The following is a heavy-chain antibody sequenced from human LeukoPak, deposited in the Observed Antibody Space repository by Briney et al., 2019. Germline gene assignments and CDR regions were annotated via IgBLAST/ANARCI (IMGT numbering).Heavy chain of an antibody. D-gene: IGHD3-16*01. CDR3: ATSWGPDTSAFRWGRDGMDV. V-gene: IGHV3-23*01. CDR2: ISKSGDHT. CDR1: GFTFNRFY. J-gene: IGHJ6*02. Sequence: GGSLRLSCSASGFTFNRFYLHWVRQAPGKGLEWVSAISKSGDHTYYAASAKGRFTIYRDNSKNTQYLQMNSLRAEDTAVYYCATSWGPDTSAFRWGRDGMDVWGQGTTVIVS.